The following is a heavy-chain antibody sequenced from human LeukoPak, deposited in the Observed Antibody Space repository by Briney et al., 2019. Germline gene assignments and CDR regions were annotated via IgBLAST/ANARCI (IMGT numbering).Heavy chain of an antibody. D-gene: IGHD3-22*01. CDR3: ARHRIYDSRSYYVDY. Sequence: SETLSLTCTVSGGSISRRSYYWGWIRQPPGKGLEWIGSIYYSGSTYYNPSLRSRVTISVDTSKNQFSLKLSSVTAADTAVYYCARHRIYDSRSYYVDYWGQGTLVTVSS. CDR2: IYYSGST. V-gene: IGHV4-39*01. J-gene: IGHJ4*02. CDR1: GGSISRRSYY.